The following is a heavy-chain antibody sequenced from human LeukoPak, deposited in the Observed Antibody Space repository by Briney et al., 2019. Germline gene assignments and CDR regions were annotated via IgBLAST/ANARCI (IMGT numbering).Heavy chain of an antibody. CDR3: ARRMAGATTDAFDI. V-gene: IGHV4-38-2*01. CDR2: INHSGST. J-gene: IGHJ3*02. CDR1: GFSVSSGYY. D-gene: IGHD6-19*01. Sequence: SETLSLTCALSGFSVSSGYYWGWIRQPPGKGLEWIGTINHSGSTFYNPSLKSRVTTSVDTSKNQFSLRLSSVTAADTAVYYCARRMAGATTDAFDIWGQGTMVTVSS.